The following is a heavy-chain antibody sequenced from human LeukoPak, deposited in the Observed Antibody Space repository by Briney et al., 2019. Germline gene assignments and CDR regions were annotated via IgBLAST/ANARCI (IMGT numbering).Heavy chain of an antibody. CDR2: IYYSGST. CDR1: GGSISSSSYY. Sequence: SETLSLTCTVSGGSISSSSYYWGWIRQPPGKGLEWIGSIYYSGSTYYNPSLKSRVTISVDTSKNQFSLKLSSVTAADTAVYYCASPAAARSFYYYGMDVWGQGTTVTVSS. D-gene: IGHD6-13*01. V-gene: IGHV4-39*01. J-gene: IGHJ6*02. CDR3: ASPAAARSFYYYGMDV.